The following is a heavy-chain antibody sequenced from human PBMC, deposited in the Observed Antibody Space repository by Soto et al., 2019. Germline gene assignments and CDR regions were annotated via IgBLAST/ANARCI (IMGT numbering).Heavy chain of an antibody. V-gene: IGHV1-69*13. D-gene: IGHD5-18*01. CDR2: IIPIFGTP. Sequence: SVKVSCKPSGCTCSSYSISSVRQAPGKGLEWMAGIIPIFGTPNYPQQFQGRVTITADESTRTAYMELSSLRSEETAVYYCERAANFYYYGMDVWGQGTTVTVSS. CDR1: GCTCSSYS. CDR3: ERAANFYYYGMDV. J-gene: IGHJ6*02.